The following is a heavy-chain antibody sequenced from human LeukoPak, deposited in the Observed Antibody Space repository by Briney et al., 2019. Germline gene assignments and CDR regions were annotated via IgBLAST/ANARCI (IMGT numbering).Heavy chain of an antibody. Sequence: PGRSLRLSCAASGFTISSYEMNWVRQAPGKGLEWVSYISSSGTTIYYADSVKGRFTISRDNAKNSLLLQMNSPRAEDTAVYYCARDRSTVPNWGQGSLVTVSS. J-gene: IGHJ4*02. D-gene: IGHD4-11*01. CDR2: ISSSGTTI. CDR1: GFTISSYE. CDR3: ARDRSTVPN. V-gene: IGHV3-48*03.